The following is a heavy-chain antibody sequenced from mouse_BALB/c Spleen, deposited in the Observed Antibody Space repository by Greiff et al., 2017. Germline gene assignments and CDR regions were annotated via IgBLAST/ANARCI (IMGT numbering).Heavy chain of an antibody. J-gene: IGHJ4*01. CDR3: ARKHRYEDYAMDY. Sequence: QVQLKQSGPGLVQPSQSLSITCTVSGFSLTSYGVHWVRQSPGKGLEWLGVIWSGGSTDYNAAFISRLSISKDNSKSQVFFKMNSLQADDTAIYYCARKHRYEDYAMDYWGQGTSVTVSS. CDR1: GFSLTSYG. V-gene: IGHV2-4-1*01. D-gene: IGHD2-14*01. CDR2: IWSGGST.